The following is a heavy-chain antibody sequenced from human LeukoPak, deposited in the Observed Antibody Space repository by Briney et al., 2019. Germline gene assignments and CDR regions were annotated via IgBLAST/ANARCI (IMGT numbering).Heavy chain of an antibody. J-gene: IGHJ6*03. CDR2: INSDGSST. Sequence: GGSLRLSCAASGFTFSSYWMHWVRQAPGKGLVWVSRINSDGSSTSYADSVKGRFTISRDNAKNTLYLQMNSLRAEDTAVYYCARAIRGYYYYYMDVWGKGTMVTVSS. CDR1: GFTFSSYW. V-gene: IGHV3-74*01. CDR3: ARAIRGYYYYYMDV. D-gene: IGHD3-10*01.